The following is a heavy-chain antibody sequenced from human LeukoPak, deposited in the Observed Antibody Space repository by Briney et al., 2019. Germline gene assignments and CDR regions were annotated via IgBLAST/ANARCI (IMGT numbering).Heavy chain of an antibody. V-gene: IGHV3-15*01. Sequence: GGSLRLFCAACGFTFSNAWVMWVRDAPGEGVEWWGRIKSRTDGGTTVYAAPGNGRCTISREHVKPKAELQMNSLTTEDTAVYYCTPSRGYSYGYVDYWGHGTLVTAYS. CDR3: TPSRGYSYGYVDY. J-gene: IGHJ4*01. CDR2: IKSRTDGGTT. CDR1: GFTFSNAW. D-gene: IGHD5-18*01.